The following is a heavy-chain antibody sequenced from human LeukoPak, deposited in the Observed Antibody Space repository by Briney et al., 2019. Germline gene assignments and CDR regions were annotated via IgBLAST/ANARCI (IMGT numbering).Heavy chain of an antibody. CDR1: GYTLTELS. CDR2: ISAYNGNT. J-gene: IGHJ4*02. V-gene: IGHV1-18*01. CDR3: ARVESGTVTTFDY. Sequence: GASVKVSCEVSGYTLTELSMHWVRQAPGQGLEWMGWISAYNGNTNYAQKLQGRVTMTTDTSTSTAYMELSRLRSDDTAVYYCARVESGTVTTFDYWGQGTLVTVSS. D-gene: IGHD4-17*01.